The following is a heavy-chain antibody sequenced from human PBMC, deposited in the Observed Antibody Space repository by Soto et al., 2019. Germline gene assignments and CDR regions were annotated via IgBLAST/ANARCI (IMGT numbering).Heavy chain of an antibody. V-gene: IGHV4-39*01. D-gene: IGHD2-2*01. Sequence: SETLSLTSTVSGGSISSSSDYWGWIRQPPGKGLEWIGSIYYSGSTYYNPSLKSRVTISVDTSKNQFSLKLSSVTAADMAVYYCARLPRFPQLRYQLLSSRFDPWGQGTLVTVSS. J-gene: IGHJ5*02. CDR2: IYYSGST. CDR3: ARLPRFPQLRYQLLSSRFDP. CDR1: GGSISSSSDY.